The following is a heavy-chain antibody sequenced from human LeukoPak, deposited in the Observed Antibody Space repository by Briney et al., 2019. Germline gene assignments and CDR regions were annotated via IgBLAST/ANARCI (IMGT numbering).Heavy chain of an antibody. J-gene: IGHJ4*02. Sequence: GGSLRLSCAASGFSFRRDGMSWVRQAPGKGLEWVSTISGSGGSTYYADSVKGRFTISRDNSKNTLYLQMNSLRAEDTAIYFCAKGSGNGYGSGPFDYWGQGTLVTVSS. D-gene: IGHD3-10*01. CDR2: ISGSGGST. CDR3: AKGSGNGYGSGPFDY. CDR1: GFSFRRDG. V-gene: IGHV3-23*01.